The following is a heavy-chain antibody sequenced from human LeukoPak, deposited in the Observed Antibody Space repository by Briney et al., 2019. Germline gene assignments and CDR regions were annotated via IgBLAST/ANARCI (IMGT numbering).Heavy chain of an antibody. CDR2: IHYSGST. CDR3: ARFGRRYSGYDY. D-gene: IGHD5-12*01. Sequence: PSETLSLTCTVSGGSVSSGSYYWSWIRQPPGKGLEWIGYIHYSGSTNYNPSLKSRVTISVDTSKNQFSLKLSSVTAADTAVYYCARFGRRYSGYDYWGQGTLVTVSS. J-gene: IGHJ4*02. V-gene: IGHV4-61*01. CDR1: GGSVSSGSYY.